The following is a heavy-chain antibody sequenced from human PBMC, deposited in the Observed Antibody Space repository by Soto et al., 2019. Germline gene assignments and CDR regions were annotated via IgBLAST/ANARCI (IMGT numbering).Heavy chain of an antibody. D-gene: IGHD2-2*01. V-gene: IGHV1-69*13. CDR2: IIPIFGTA. Sequence: SVKVSCKASGYTFTSYGISWVRQAPGQGLEWMGGIIPIFGTANYAQKFQGRVTITADESTSTAYMELRSLSSADTAVSYCAREGLVPAAHFEYWGQGTLVTVSS. CDR3: AREGLVPAAHFEY. J-gene: IGHJ4*02. CDR1: GYTFTSYG.